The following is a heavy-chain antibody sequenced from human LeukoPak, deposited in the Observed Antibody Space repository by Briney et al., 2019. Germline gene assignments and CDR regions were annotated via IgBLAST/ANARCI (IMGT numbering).Heavy chain of an antibody. Sequence: NPSETLSPTCTVSGGSISSSTYYWGWIRQPPGKGLEWIGSIYYSGSTYYNASLKSRVTISADTSKNQFSLKLSSVTAADTAVYYCARPLSGSSSWHGDAFDIWGQGTMVTVSS. CDR3: ARPLSGSSSWHGDAFDI. V-gene: IGHV4-39*01. D-gene: IGHD6-13*01. CDR2: IYYSGST. CDR1: GGSISSSTYY. J-gene: IGHJ3*02.